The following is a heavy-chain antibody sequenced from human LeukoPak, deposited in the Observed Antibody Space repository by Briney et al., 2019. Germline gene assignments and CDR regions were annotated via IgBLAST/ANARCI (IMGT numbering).Heavy chain of an antibody. V-gene: IGHV3-21*01. J-gene: IGHJ4*02. Sequence: GESLRLSCAASGFTFSSYSMNWVRQAPGKGLEWVSSISSSSSYIYYADSVKGRFTISRDNAKNSLYLQMNSLRAEDTAVYYCARYDYDSSGYYVDYWGQGTLVTVSS. CDR2: ISSSSSYI. CDR1: GFTFSSYS. D-gene: IGHD3-22*01. CDR3: ARYDYDSSGYYVDY.